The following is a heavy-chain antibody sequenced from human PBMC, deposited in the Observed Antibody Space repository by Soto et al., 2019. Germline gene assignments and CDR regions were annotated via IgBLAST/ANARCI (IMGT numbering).Heavy chain of an antibody. J-gene: IGHJ5*02. CDR1: GYTFTSYG. CDR3: ARDLRRLRFLEWDPTSSNWFDP. Sequence: QVQLVQSGAEVKKPGASVKVSCKASGYTFTSYGISWVRQAPGQGLEWMGWISAYNGNTNYAQKRQGRVTMTTDTSTSTAYMELRSLRSDDTAVYYCARDLRRLRFLEWDPTSSNWFDPWGQGTLVTVSS. D-gene: IGHD3-3*01. CDR2: ISAYNGNT. V-gene: IGHV1-18*01.